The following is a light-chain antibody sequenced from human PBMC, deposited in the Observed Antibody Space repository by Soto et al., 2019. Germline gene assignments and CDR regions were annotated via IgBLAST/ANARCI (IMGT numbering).Light chain of an antibody. Sequence: NFMLTQPHSVSESPGKTVIISCTPSSGSIASNYGQWYQQRPGSAPTIVIYEDNQRPSGVPDRFSGSVDSSSNSASLTISGLKTEDEADYYCHSYESNNVVFGGGTKVTVL. J-gene: IGLJ3*02. CDR1: SGSIASNY. CDR2: EDN. V-gene: IGLV6-57*03. CDR3: HSYESNNVV.